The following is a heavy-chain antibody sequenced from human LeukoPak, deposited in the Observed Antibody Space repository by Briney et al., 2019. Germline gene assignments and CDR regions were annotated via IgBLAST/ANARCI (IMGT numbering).Heavy chain of an antibody. V-gene: IGHV4-59*08. Sequence: SETLSLTCTVSGGSTSSDYWSWIRQSPGKGLEWVGYVYNSGDTGKNPSLKSRVTILLDTSKNQCSLKLTSVSAADTAVYYCARLKLGAYFDLWGRGTPVTVSS. D-gene: IGHD3-16*01. CDR3: ARLKLGAYFDL. CDR2: VYNSGDT. J-gene: IGHJ2*01. CDR1: GGSTSSDY.